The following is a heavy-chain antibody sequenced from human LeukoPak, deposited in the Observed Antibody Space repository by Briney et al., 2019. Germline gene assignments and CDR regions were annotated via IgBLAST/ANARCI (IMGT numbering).Heavy chain of an antibody. CDR2: IKQDGGQI. CDR1: GFTFNNYW. J-gene: IGHJ3*02. V-gene: IGHV3-7*01. Sequence: GGSLRLSCAASGFTFNNYWMSWVRQAPGKGLEWVASIKQDGGQIYYVDSVKGRFTISRDNAKNSVHLQMNSLRAEDSAVYYCARIGYSSCGFDMWGQGTMVTVSS. CDR3: ARIGYSSCGFDM. D-gene: IGHD6-19*01.